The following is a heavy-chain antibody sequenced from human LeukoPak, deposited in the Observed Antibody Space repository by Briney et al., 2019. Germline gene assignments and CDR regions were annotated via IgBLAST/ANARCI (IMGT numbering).Heavy chain of an antibody. J-gene: IGHJ4*02. V-gene: IGHV4-59*08. Sequence: SGTLSLTCTVSGGSISSYYWSWIRQPPGKGLEWIGYIYYSGSTNYNPSLKSRVTISVDTSKNQFSLKLSSVTAADTAVYYCARHRGATTPNFDYWGQGTLVTVSS. CDR1: GGSISSYY. CDR3: ARHRGATTPNFDY. D-gene: IGHD5-12*01. CDR2: IYYSGST.